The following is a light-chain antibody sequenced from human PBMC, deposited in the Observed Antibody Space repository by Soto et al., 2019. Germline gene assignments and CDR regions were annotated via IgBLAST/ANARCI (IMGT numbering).Light chain of an antibody. Sequence: QSALTQPASVSGSPGQSITISCTGTSSDVGGYNYVSWYQQHPGKAPKLMIYDVSNRPSGVSNRFSGSKSGNTSSLTISGLQAEDEADYYCRSYTSNSTVVFGGGTQLTVL. V-gene: IGLV2-14*01. J-gene: IGLJ2*01. CDR1: SSDVGGYNY. CDR3: RSYTSNSTVV. CDR2: DVS.